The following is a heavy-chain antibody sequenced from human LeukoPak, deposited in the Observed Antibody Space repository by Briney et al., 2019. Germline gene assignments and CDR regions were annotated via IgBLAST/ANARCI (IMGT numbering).Heavy chain of an antibody. J-gene: IGHJ4*02. V-gene: IGHV3-30*18. CDR2: ISYDGSNK. CDR1: GFTFSSYG. D-gene: IGHD2-21*02. Sequence: GGSLRLSCAASGFTFSSYGMHWVRQAPGKGLEWVAVISYDGSNKYYADSVKGRFTISRDNSKNTLYLQMNSLRAEDTAVYYCVKDRGDLPPYFDYWGQGTLVTVSS. CDR3: VKDRGDLPPYFDY.